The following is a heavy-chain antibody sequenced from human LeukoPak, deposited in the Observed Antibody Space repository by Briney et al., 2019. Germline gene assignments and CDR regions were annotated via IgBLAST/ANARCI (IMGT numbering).Heavy chain of an antibody. CDR2: IYYSGST. J-gene: IGHJ4*02. D-gene: IGHD6-19*01. CDR3: ARRYRRYSSGWELDY. Sequence: SETLSLTCTVSGGSISSYYWSWIRQPPGKGLEWIGYIYYSGSTNYNPSLKSRVTISVDTSKNQFSLKLSSVTAADTAVYYCARRYRRYSSGWELDYWGQGTLVTVSS. CDR1: GGSISSYY. V-gene: IGHV4-59*01.